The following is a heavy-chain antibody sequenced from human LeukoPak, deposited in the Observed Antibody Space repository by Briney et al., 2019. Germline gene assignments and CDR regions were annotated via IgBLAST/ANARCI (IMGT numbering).Heavy chain of an antibody. CDR3: ARSSYSSSSSV. V-gene: IGHV3-7*03. CDR1: GFIFSKCW. D-gene: IGHD6-6*01. Sequence: PGGSLRLSCAASGFIFSKCWMSWSRQAPGKGLEWVASINSDGSEGYYADVVKGRFTISRDNAKNSLYLQINSLRAEDTAVYYCARSSYSSSSSVWGQGTMVTVSS. CDR2: INSDGSEG. J-gene: IGHJ3*01.